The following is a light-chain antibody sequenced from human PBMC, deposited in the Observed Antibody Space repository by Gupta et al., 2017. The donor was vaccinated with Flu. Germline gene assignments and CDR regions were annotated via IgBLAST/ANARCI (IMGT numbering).Light chain of an antibody. CDR2: TNA. CDR3: AAWDDSLNAWL. Sequence: QSVLTQSPSASGTPGQWVTISCSGSSSNIGSNLVSWYQHLPGTAPKLLIHTNAHRPSGVPDRFSGSKSVTSASLAIXGXQSEDEXDYYCAAWDDSLNAWLFGGGTKLTVL. CDR1: SSNIGSNL. J-gene: IGLJ3*02. V-gene: IGLV1-44*01.